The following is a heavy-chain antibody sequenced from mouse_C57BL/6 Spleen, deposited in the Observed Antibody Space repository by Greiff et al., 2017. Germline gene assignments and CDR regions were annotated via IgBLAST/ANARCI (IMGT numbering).Heavy chain of an antibody. Sequence: EVQLQQSGPELVTPGASEKISCKASGYSFTDSYMNWVWQSNGKSLKSIGVFVAHYGTTSSNQKFKGKATLTVGQSYSTAYMQLNSLTSSDSAVYYCAMMEALGYGNYPLFDQWCEGTTLTVFS. CDR3: AMMEALGYGNYPLFDQ. J-gene: IGHJ2*01. CDR1: GYSFTDSY. V-gene: IGHV1-39*01. D-gene: IGHD2-1*01. CDR2: FVAHYGTT.